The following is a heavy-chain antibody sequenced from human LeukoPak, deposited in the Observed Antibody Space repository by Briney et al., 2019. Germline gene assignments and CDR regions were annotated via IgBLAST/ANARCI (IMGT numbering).Heavy chain of an antibody. D-gene: IGHD3-22*01. J-gene: IGHJ1*01. CDR3: ESYDSSGYSHFPH. CDR1: GCAFRDYL. CDR2: ISSSGSYI. Sequence: GGSLRLSCEASGCAFRDYLMNWVRQAPGKGLEWVSSISSSGSYIYYADSVKGRFTISRDNANNSLYLQMNSLRAEDTAVYYCESYDSSGYSHFPHWGQGTLVTVSS. V-gene: IGHV3-21*01.